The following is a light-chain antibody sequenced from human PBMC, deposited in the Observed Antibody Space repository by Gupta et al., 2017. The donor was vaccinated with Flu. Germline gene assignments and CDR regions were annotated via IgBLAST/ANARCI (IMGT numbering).Light chain of an antibody. V-gene: IGKV1-39*01. Sequence: IQMTQSPSSLSASVGDRVTITCRASQSISSYLNWYQQKPGKAPKLLIYTASSLKSGVPSRFSGSGSGTDFALTISSQQPEDFATYYCQQSYSTPSTFGQGTKLEIK. CDR2: TAS. J-gene: IGKJ2*02. CDR1: QSISSY. CDR3: QQSYSTPST.